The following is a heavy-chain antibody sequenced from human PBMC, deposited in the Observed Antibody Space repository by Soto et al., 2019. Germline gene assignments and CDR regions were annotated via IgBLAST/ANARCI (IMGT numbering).Heavy chain of an antibody. D-gene: IGHD2-15*01. V-gene: IGHV4-34*01. J-gene: IGHJ2*01. CDR1: GGSFSGYY. CDR2: INHSGST. Sequence: QVQLQQWGAGLLKPSETLSLTCAVYGGSFSGYYWSWIRQPPGKGLEWIGEINHSGSTNYNPSLKSRVTISVDTSKNHFSLKLSSVTAADTAVYYCSRGGRSGGSCYSDPYFDLWGRGTLVTVSS. CDR3: SRGGRSGGSCYSDPYFDL.